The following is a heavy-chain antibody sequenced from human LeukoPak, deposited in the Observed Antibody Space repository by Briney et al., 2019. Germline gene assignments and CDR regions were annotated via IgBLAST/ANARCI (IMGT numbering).Heavy chain of an antibody. D-gene: IGHD6-19*01. V-gene: IGHV3-30*18. CDR1: GFTFSSYG. CDR2: ISYDRSNK. CDR3: AKDLSSGWYGYFDY. Sequence: GRSLRLSCAASGFTFSSYGMHWVRQAPGKGLEWVAVISYDRSNKYYADSVKGRFTISRDNSKNTLYQQMNSLRAEDTAVYYCAKDLSSGWYGYFDYWGQGTLVTVSS. J-gene: IGHJ4*02.